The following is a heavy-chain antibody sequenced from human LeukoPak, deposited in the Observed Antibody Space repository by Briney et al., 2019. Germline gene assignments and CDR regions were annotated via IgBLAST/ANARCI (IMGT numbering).Heavy chain of an antibody. CDR1: GGSISSYY. CDR3: ARAISWYSNFDY. CDR2: IYYSGGT. Sequence: SETLSLTCTVSGGSISSYYWSWLRQPPGKGLEWIGYIYYSGGTNFNPSLKSRVTMSVDKPKNQLSLKLSSVTAADTAVYYCARAISWYSNFDYWGQGTLVTVSS. D-gene: IGHD6-13*01. J-gene: IGHJ4*02. V-gene: IGHV4-59*01.